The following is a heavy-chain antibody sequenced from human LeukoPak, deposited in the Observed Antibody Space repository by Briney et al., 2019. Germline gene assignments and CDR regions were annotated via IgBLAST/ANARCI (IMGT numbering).Heavy chain of an antibody. Sequence: GTPLRLSCAASGLTFRNYAMHWVRQAPGGRLEWVAVIWFDGTEKYYAASVMGRFTISRDSSENTLYLQMNGLRTEDTAVYYCARVNGPNSGYYYTLALWGQGTPVTVSS. CDR1: GLTFRNYA. V-gene: IGHV3-33*01. D-gene: IGHD3-22*01. J-gene: IGHJ4*02. CDR2: IWFDGTEK. CDR3: ARVNGPNSGYYYTLAL.